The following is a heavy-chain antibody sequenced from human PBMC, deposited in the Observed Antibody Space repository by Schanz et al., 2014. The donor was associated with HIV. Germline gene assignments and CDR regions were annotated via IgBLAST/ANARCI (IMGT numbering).Heavy chain of an antibody. V-gene: IGHV3-33*06. D-gene: IGHD1-20*01. Sequence: QVQLVESGGRVVQPGRSLRLSCAASGFTFSTYGMHWVRQAPGKGLEWVAVIWYDGINKYYADSVKGRFTISRDNPKNTLYLQMNSLRAEDTAIYYCAKTSITLGMDVWGQGTTVTVSS. J-gene: IGHJ6*02. CDR1: GFTFSTYG. CDR3: AKTSITLGMDV. CDR2: IWYDGINK.